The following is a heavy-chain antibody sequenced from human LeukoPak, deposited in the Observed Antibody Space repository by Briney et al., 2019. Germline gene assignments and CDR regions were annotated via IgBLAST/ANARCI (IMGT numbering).Heavy chain of an antibody. Sequence: GGSLRLSCAASGFTFSSYWMHWVRQAPGKGLVWVSRINSDGSSTSYADSVKGRFTISRDNAKNTLYLQMNSLRAEDTAVYYCARGVPYDSWSGPHYSDYWGQGTLVTVSS. CDR1: GFTFSSYW. J-gene: IGHJ4*02. CDR2: INSDGSST. V-gene: IGHV3-74*01. D-gene: IGHD3-3*01. CDR3: ARGVPYDSWSGPHYSDY.